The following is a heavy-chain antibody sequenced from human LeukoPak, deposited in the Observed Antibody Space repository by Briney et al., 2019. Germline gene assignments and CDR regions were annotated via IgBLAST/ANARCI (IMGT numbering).Heavy chain of an antibody. CDR3: ARHYGSGNPWVDP. Sequence: GESLKISCKDSGYNFTNYWIGWVRRMPGKGLEWVGIIYPGDSDTRYSPALQGQVTISADKSISTAYLQWNSLKASDTAMYYCARHYGSGNPWVDPWGQGTLVTVSS. V-gene: IGHV5-51*01. CDR1: GYNFTNYW. D-gene: IGHD3-10*01. CDR2: IYPGDSDT. J-gene: IGHJ5*02.